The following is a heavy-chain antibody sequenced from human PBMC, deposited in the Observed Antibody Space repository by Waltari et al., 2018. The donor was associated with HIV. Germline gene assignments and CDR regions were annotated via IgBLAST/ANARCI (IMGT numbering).Heavy chain of an antibody. CDR1: GFTFSASA. Sequence: EVQLVESGGGLVHLGGSLRVSCAASGFTFSASAIHWVRQASGKGLEWVGRIRSRGNRYATAYGASVKGRFTVSRDDSKNTAYLQMNNLKTEDTAVYYCTRALAYWGQGTLVTVSP. D-gene: IGHD3-16*01. V-gene: IGHV3-73*02. J-gene: IGHJ4*02. CDR2: IRSRGNRYAT. CDR3: TRALAY.